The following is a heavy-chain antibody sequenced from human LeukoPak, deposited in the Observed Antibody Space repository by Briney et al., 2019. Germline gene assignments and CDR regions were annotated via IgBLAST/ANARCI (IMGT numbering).Heavy chain of an antibody. V-gene: IGHV3-48*01. J-gene: IGHJ4*02. D-gene: IGHD2/OR15-2a*01. CDR3: ARDHVYAFDY. Sequence: PGGSLRLSCAASGFSFTSYSMSWVRQAPAKGLEWVSYISGSGNAKHYIDSVKGRFTISRDNVKNALYLQMNSLRAEETAVYFCARDHVYAFDYWGQGTQVTVSS. CDR2: ISGSGNAK. CDR1: GFSFTSYS.